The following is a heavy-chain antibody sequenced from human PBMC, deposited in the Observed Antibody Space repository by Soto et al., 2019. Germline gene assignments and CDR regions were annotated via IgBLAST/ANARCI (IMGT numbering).Heavy chain of an antibody. Sequence: GASVKVSCKASGYTFTSYGISWVRQAPGQGLEWMGWISAFNGNTNYAQKLQGRVTMTTDTSTSTAYMELRSLRSDDTAVYYCARDLKWELLDGVRNYYYYYGMDVWGQGTMVTVSS. V-gene: IGHV1-18*01. J-gene: IGHJ6*02. CDR3: ARDLKWELLDGVRNYYYYYGMDV. D-gene: IGHD1-26*01. CDR2: ISAFNGNT. CDR1: GYTFTSYG.